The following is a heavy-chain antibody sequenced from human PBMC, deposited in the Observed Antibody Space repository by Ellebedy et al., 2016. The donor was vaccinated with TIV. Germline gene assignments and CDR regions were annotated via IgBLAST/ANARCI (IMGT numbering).Heavy chain of an antibody. CDR3: AGIADVRFDP. Sequence: PGGSLRLSCAASGFTFSSDWMSWVRQAPGKGLEWVANIKQDGSEKYDLDSVKGRFTISRDNAKNSLYLQMNSLRAEDTAVYYCAGIADVRFDPWGQGTLVSVSS. CDR1: GFTFSSDW. J-gene: IGHJ5*02. V-gene: IGHV3-7*01. CDR2: IKQDGSEK. D-gene: IGHD3-10*02.